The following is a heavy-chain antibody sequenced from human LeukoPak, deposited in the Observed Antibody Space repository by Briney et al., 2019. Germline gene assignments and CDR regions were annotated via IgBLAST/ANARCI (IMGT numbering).Heavy chain of an antibody. CDR3: ARLYSGSYIY. D-gene: IGHD1-26*01. CDR2: FIHSGSI. J-gene: IGHJ4*02. Sequence: SETLSLTCGVSGGSFSGYYWSWIRQSPGKGLEWIGEFIHSGSINYNPSLKSRVTISVDTSKNQFSLKLSSVTAADTAVYYCARLYSGSYIYWGQGTLVTVSS. CDR1: GGSFSGYY. V-gene: IGHV4-34*12.